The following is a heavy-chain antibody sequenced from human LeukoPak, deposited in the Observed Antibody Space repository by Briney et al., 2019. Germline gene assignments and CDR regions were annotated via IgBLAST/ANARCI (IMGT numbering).Heavy chain of an antibody. CDR1: GYTFTSYW. Sequence: GASLKISCKGSGYTFTSYWIGWVRQLPGKALEWMGIIYPGDSDTRYSPSFQGQFTISADKSISTAYLQWSSLKASDTAMYYCARLKDGDPNWFDPWGQGTLVTVSS. CDR3: ARLKDGDPNWFDP. D-gene: IGHD4-17*01. V-gene: IGHV5-51*01. J-gene: IGHJ5*02. CDR2: IYPGDSDT.